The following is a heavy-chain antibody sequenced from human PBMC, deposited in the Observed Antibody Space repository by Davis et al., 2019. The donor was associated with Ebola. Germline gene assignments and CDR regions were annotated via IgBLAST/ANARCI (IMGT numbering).Heavy chain of an antibody. CDR2: TRSDGSDK. CDR3: AKDKVTTASFDY. CDR1: GFSFTTYG. J-gene: IGHJ4*02. V-gene: IGHV3-30*02. Sequence: GGSLRLSCAASGFSFTTYGMHWVRQVPGKGLEWVSFTRSDGSDKYYVDSVKGRFTISRDNSKNTLYLQMNSLRAEDTAVYYCAKDKVTTASFDYWGQGTLVTVSS. D-gene: IGHD4-17*01.